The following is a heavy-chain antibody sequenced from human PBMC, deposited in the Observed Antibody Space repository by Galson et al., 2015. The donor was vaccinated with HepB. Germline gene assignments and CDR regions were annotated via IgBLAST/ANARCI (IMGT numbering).Heavy chain of an antibody. CDR3: ARCLRERLLFGANWFDP. CDR1: GGSISSYY. CDR2: IYYSGST. J-gene: IGHJ5*02. V-gene: IGHV4-59*08. D-gene: IGHD3-3*01. Sequence: LSLTCTVSGGSISSYYWSWIRQPPGEGLEWIGDIYYSGSTNSNPSLKSRVTISVDTSKNQFSLKLSSVTAADTAVYYCARCLRERLLFGANWFDPWGQGTLVTVSS.